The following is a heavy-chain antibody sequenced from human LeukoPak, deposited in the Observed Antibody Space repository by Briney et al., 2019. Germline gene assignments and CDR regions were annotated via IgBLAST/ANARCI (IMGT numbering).Heavy chain of an antibody. CDR2: IYYSGST. D-gene: IGHD6-6*01. V-gene: IGHV4-59*08. CDR3: ARGYSSSSGRPDY. Sequence: SETLSLTCTVSGGSISSDYWSWIRQPPGKGLEWIGYIYYSGSTNYNPSLKSRVTISVDTSKKQFSLKLSSVTAADTDVYYCARGYSSSSGRPDYWGQGTLVTVSS. CDR1: GGSISSDY. J-gene: IGHJ4*02.